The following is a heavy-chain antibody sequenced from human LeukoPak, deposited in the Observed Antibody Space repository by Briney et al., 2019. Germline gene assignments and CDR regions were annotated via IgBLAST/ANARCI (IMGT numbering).Heavy chain of an antibody. CDR2: ISGSGGST. D-gene: IGHD6-13*01. CDR1: GFTFSSYA. Sequence: GGSPRLSCAASGFTFSSYAMSWVRQAPGKGLEWVSAISGSGGSTYYADSVKGRFAISRDNSKNTLYLQMNSLRAEDTAVYYCAKGAPMYSSSWYVGYWGQGTLVTVSS. CDR3: AKGAPMYSSSWYVGY. J-gene: IGHJ4*02. V-gene: IGHV3-23*01.